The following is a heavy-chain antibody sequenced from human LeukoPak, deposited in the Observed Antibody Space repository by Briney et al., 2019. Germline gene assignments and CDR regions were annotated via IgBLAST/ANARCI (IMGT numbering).Heavy chain of an antibody. CDR1: GGSVSSGGYY. D-gene: IGHD3-10*01. V-gene: IGHV4-31*03. Sequence: SETLSLTCTVSGGSVSSGGYYWSWIRQHPGKGLEWIGYIYYSGSAYYNPSLKSRVTISVDTSENQFSLKLSSVTAADTAVYYCARVNYGSATKEDYWGQGTLVTVSS. CDR2: IYYSGSA. J-gene: IGHJ4*02. CDR3: ARVNYGSATKEDY.